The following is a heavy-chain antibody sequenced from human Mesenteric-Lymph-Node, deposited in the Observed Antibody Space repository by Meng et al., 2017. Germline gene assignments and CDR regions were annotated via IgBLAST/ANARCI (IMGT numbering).Heavy chain of an antibody. V-gene: IGHV6-1*01. J-gene: IGHJ4*02. CDR1: GDSVSSNSAA. CDR3: ARGGYYSFDY. D-gene: IGHD5-18*01. CDR2: TYFRSKWYN. Sequence: QVQLQQSGPGLVKPSQTLSLTCAISGDSVSSNSAAWNWIRQSPSRGLEWLGRTYFRSKWYNDYAVSVTGRITINPDTSKNQFSVHLNSMTPEDTAVYYCARGGYYSFDYWGQGTLVTVSS.